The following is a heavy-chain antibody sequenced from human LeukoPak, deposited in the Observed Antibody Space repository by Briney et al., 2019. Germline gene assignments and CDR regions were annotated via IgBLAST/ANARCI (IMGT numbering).Heavy chain of an antibody. CDR3: ARGYSGSYGRFDY. J-gene: IGHJ4*02. D-gene: IGHD1-26*01. CDR1: GGSISSYY. CDR2: IYYSGST. Sequence: SETLSLTCTVSGGSISSYYWSWIRQPPGKGLEWIGYIYYSGSTSYNPTLKSRVTISVDTSKNQFSLKLSSVTAADTAVYYCARGYSGSYGRFDYWGQGTLVTVSS. V-gene: IGHV4-59*01.